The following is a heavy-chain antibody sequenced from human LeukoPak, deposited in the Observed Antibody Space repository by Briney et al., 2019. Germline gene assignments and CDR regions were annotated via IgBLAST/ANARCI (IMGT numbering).Heavy chain of an antibody. CDR2: IYYSGST. V-gene: IGHV4-61*08. CDR1: GASVSSGGYY. J-gene: IGHJ4*02. Sequence: SETLSLTCTVSGASVSSGGYYWSWIRQPPGKGLEWIGYIYYSGSTNYNPSLKSRVTISVDTSKNQFSLRVNSVTAADTAIYYCARRGGSGRSFDYWGQGTLVTVSS. D-gene: IGHD3-10*01. CDR3: ARRGGSGRSFDY.